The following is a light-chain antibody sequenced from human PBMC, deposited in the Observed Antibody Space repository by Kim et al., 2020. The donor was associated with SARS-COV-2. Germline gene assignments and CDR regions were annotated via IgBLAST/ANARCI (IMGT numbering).Light chain of an antibody. J-gene: IGLJ2*01. CDR2: QDS. V-gene: IGLV3-1*01. Sequence: SPGQTASITCSGDKLGDKYACWYQQQPGQSPVLVIYQDSKRPSGIPERFSGSNSGNTATLTISGTQAMDEADYYCQAWDSSNVVFGGGTQLTVL. CDR1: KLGDKY. CDR3: QAWDSSNVV.